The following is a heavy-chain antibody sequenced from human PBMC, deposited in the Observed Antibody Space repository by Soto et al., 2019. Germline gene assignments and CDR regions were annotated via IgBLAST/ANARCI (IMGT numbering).Heavy chain of an antibody. CDR2: ISSSSSYI. V-gene: IGHV3-21*01. Sequence: GGSLRLSCAASGFTFSSYSMNWVRQAPGKGLEWVSSISSSSSYIYYADSVKGRFTISRDNAKNSLYLQMNSLRAEDTAVYYCARVGSGYKTWDYFDYWGQGTLVTVSS. CDR3: ARVGSGYKTWDYFDY. J-gene: IGHJ4*02. D-gene: IGHD3-3*01. CDR1: GFTFSSYS.